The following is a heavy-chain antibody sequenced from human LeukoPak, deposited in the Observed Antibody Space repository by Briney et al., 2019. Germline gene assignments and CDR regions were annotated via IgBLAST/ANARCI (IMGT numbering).Heavy chain of an antibody. Sequence: PSETLSLTCTVSGGSISTYYWSWLRLPPGKGLEWIAYIYFTGRTQFIRCLRNRVTISVDTSKNQFSLRLSSVTPADTAVYYCARGGYDSDFDYWGQGTLVTVSS. D-gene: IGHD3-3*01. V-gene: IGHV4-59*01. CDR1: GGSISTYY. CDR2: IYFTGRT. CDR3: ARGGYDSDFDY. J-gene: IGHJ4*02.